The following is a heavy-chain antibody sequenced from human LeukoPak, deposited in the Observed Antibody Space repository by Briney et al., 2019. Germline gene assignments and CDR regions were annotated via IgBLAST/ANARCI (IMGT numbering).Heavy chain of an antibody. CDR3: ARGFYYGSGNWFDP. Sequence: PSQTLSLTCTVSGGSISSGDYYWSWIRQPPGKGLEWIGYIYYSGSTYYNPSLKSRVTISVDTSKNQFSLKLSSVTASDTAVYYCARGFYYGSGNWFDPWGQGTLVTVSS. J-gene: IGHJ5*02. D-gene: IGHD3-10*01. CDR1: GGSISSGDYY. V-gene: IGHV4-30-4*01. CDR2: IYYSGST.